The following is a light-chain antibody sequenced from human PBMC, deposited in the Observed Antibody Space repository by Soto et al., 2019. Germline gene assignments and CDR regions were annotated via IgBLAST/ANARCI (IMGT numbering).Light chain of an antibody. CDR1: QSVGIY. CDR3: QYRNTWPPA. V-gene: IGKV3-11*01. Sequence: EIVLTHAPATLSLSPGERATLSCRASQSVGIYLGWYQQRPGQAPRLLIYDASNRAAGIPARFSGSGSGTDFTLTINSLDPEDFAVYYCQYRNTWPPAFGQGTRLEIK. CDR2: DAS. J-gene: IGKJ5*01.